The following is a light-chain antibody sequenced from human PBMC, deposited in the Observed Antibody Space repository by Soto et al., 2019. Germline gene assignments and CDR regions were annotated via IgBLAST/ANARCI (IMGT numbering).Light chain of an antibody. V-gene: IGLV2-11*01. CDR3: FSFAGSYPLV. Sequence: QSVLTQPRSVSGSSGQSITISCTGTSSDVGGYNYVSWYQQHPGKAPKLMIYEVSNRPSGVSNRFSGSKSGNTASLTISGLQAEDEADYYCFSFAGSYPLVFGTGTKVTVL. CDR2: EVS. CDR1: SSDVGGYNY. J-gene: IGLJ1*01.